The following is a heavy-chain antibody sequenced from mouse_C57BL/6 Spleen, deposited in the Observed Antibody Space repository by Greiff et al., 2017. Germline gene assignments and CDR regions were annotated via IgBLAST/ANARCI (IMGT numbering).Heavy chain of an antibody. J-gene: IGHJ4*01. D-gene: IGHD2-3*01. CDR2: INPSTGGT. CDR3: ARGDGYYDYAMDY. V-gene: IGHV1-42*01. Sequence: VQLKQSGPELVKPGASVKISCKASGYSFTGYYMNWVKQSPEKSLEWIGEINPSTGGTTYNQKFKAKATLTVDKSSSTAYMQLKSLTSEDSAVYYCARGDGYYDYAMDYWGQGTSVTVSS. CDR1: GYSFTGYY.